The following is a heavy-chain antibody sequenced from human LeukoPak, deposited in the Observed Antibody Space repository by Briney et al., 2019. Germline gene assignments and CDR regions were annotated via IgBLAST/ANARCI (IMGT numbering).Heavy chain of an antibody. V-gene: IGHV5-51*01. CDR1: GYTFTSSW. CDR2: IYPGDSDT. D-gene: IGHD1-7*01. CDR3: ARLNYRDAFDI. Sequence: GESLKISCKGSGYTFTSSWIAWVRQMPGKGLEWMGIIYPGDSDTRYSPSFQGQVTISADKSISTAYLQWSSLKASDTAMYYCARLNYRDAFDIWGQGTMVTVSS. J-gene: IGHJ3*02.